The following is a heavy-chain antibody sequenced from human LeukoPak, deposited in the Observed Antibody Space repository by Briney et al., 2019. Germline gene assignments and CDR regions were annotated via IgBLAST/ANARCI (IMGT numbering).Heavy chain of an antibody. CDR1: GGSFSGYY. V-gene: IGHV4-34*01. J-gene: IGHJ6*03. D-gene: IGHD2-2*01. Sequence: PSETLSLTCAVYGGSFSGYYWSWIRQPPGKGLEWIGEINHSGSTNYNPSLKSRVTISVDTSKNQFSLKLSSVTAADTAVYYCARLLTVVPAARSVYYTDVWGKGTTVTISS. CDR2: INHSGST. CDR3: ARLLTVVPAARSVYYTDV.